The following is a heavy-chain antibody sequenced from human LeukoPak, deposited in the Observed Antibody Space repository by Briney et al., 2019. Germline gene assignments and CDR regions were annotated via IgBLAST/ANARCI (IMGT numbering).Heavy chain of an antibody. J-gene: IGHJ3*02. CDR3: AGHPRMVYATGAFDI. V-gene: IGHV4-39*01. CDR2: IYYSGST. CDR1: GGSISSSSYY. D-gene: IGHD2-8*01. Sequence: PSETLSLTCTVSGGSISSSSYYWGWIRQPPGKGLEWIGSIYYSGSTYYNPSLKSRVTISVDTSKNQFSLKLSSVTAADTAVYYCAGHPRMVYATGAFDIWGQGTMVTVSS.